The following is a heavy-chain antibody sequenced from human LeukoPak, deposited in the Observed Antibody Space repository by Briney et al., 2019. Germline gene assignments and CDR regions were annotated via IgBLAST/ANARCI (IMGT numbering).Heavy chain of an antibody. J-gene: IGHJ4*02. V-gene: IGHV4-30-2*01. D-gene: IGHD4-17*01. CDR2: IYHSGST. Sequence: SETLSLTCTVSGGSISRGGYYWSWIRQPPGKGLEWIGYIYHSGSTYYNPSLKSRVTISVDRSKNQFSLKLSSVTAADTAVYYCARGRAYGVPDYWGQGTLVTVSS. CDR3: ARGRAYGVPDY. CDR1: GGSISRGGYY.